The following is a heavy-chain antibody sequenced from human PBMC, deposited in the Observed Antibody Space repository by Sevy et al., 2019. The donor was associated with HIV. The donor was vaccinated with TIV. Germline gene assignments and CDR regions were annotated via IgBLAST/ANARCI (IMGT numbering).Heavy chain of an antibody. V-gene: IGHV3-21*01. CDR3: ARSLGNYYGSGTYQEDGFDP. Sequence: GGSLRLSCAASGFTFSIYTMNWVRQAPGKGLEWVSSISSSSSYIYYTDSVKGRFSISRDNAKNALFLQMNSLRAEDTAVYYCARSLGNYYGSGTYQEDGFDPWGQGTLVTVSS. CDR1: GFTFSIYT. CDR2: ISSSSSYI. D-gene: IGHD3-10*01. J-gene: IGHJ5*02.